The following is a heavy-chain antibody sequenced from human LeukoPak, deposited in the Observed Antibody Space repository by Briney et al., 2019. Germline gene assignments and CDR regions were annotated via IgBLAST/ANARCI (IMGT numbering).Heavy chain of an antibody. Sequence: PGGSLRLSCAASGFTFSSYAMHWVRQAPGQGLERVAVITYDVSNKYYADSVKGRFTISRDNSRNTLYLQMNSLRAEDTAVYYCARDSSGYDFGDLNWFDPWGQGTLVTVSS. CDR3: ARDSSGYDFGDLNWFDP. J-gene: IGHJ5*02. CDR2: ITYDVSNK. CDR1: GFTFSSYA. D-gene: IGHD3-22*01. V-gene: IGHV3-30-3*01.